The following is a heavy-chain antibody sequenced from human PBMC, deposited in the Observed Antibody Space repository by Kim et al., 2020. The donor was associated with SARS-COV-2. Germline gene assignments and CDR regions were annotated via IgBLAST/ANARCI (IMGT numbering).Heavy chain of an antibody. CDR1: GYTFTSNH. Sequence: ASVKVSCKASGYTFTSNHMHWVRKAPGQGLEWMGLLTPNSGYTSYAERFQGRATMTRDTSTSTVYMELTSLTFEDTAVYYCARDLSDNWSFDYWGQGTLVTVSS. J-gene: IGHJ4*02. D-gene: IGHD1-20*01. CDR2: LTPNSGYT. V-gene: IGHV1-46*01. CDR3: ARDLSDNWSFDY.